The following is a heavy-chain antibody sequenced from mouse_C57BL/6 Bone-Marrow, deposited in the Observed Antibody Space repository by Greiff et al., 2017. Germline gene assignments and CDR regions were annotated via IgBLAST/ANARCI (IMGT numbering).Heavy chain of an antibody. D-gene: IGHD1-2*01. J-gene: IGHJ2*01. V-gene: IGHV1-55*01. CDR2: IYPGSGST. CDR3: AGAPLITTADY. CDR1: GYTITSYW. Sequence: VQLQQPGAELVKPGASVKMSCKASGYTITSYWLTWVKQRLGQGLEWIGEIYPGSGSTNYNEKFKSKATLTVDTSSSTAYMQLSSLTSEDSAVYYCAGAPLITTADYWGKGTTLTVSS.